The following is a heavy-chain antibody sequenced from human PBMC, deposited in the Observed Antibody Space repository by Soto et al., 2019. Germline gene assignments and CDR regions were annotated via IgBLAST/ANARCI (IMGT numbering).Heavy chain of an antibody. V-gene: IGHV1-69*13. CDR2: IIPIFGTA. Sequence: SVKVSCKASGGTFSSYAISWVRQAPGQGLEWMGGIIPIFGTANYAQKFQGRVTITADESTSTAYKELSSLRSEDTAVYHCAGGEQLVYYYYGMDVWGQGTTVTVSS. J-gene: IGHJ6*02. D-gene: IGHD6-6*01. CDR1: GGTFSSYA. CDR3: AGGEQLVYYYYGMDV.